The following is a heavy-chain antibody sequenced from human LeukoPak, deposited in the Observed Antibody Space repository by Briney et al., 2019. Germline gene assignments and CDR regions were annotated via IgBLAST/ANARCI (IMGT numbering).Heavy chain of an antibody. CDR3: TAISLGY. Sequence: PGGSLRLSCAASGFTLSTAWTSWVRQAPGKGLEWVGRLKSRIDGGTTDCAASVKGRLTISRDDSKNTMYLEMNSLKTEDTAVYFCTAISLGYWGQGTLVTVSS. D-gene: IGHD3-10*01. CDR1: GFTLSTAW. J-gene: IGHJ4*02. V-gene: IGHV3-15*01. CDR2: LKSRIDGGTT.